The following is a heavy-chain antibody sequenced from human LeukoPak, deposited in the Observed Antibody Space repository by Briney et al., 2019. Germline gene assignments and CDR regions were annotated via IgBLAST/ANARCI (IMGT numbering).Heavy chain of an antibody. CDR1: GYSNSSGYY. J-gene: IGHJ4*02. D-gene: IGHD2-8*01. Sequence: SETLSLTCAVSGYSNSSGYYWGWIRQPPGKGLEWIGSIYHSGSTYYNPSLKSRVTISVDTSKNQFSLKLSSVTAADTAVYYCARLVLMVYAIRELGKFDYWGQGTLVTVSS. V-gene: IGHV4-38-2*01. CDR3: ARLVLMVYAIRELGKFDY. CDR2: IYHSGST.